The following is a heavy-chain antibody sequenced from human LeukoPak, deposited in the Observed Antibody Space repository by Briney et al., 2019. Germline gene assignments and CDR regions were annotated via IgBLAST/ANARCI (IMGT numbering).Heavy chain of an antibody. Sequence: GGSLRLSCAASGFTFSSYAMTWVRRAPGKGLEWVSGISGTGGSTYYADSVKGRFAISRDNSKNTLFLQMNSLRAEDTAVYYCARRATYCSGGSCYSYYYHGMDVWGQGTTVTVSS. D-gene: IGHD2-15*01. CDR2: ISGTGGST. CDR1: GFTFSSYA. V-gene: IGHV3-23*01. CDR3: ARRATYCSGGSCYSYYYHGMDV. J-gene: IGHJ6*02.